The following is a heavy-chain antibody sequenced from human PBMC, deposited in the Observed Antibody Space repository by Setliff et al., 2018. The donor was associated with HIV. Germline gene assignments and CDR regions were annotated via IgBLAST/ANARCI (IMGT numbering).Heavy chain of an antibody. Sequence: GASVKVSCKASGYTFTGYYMHWVRQAPGQGLEWMGWINPDSGDTNYAQKFQDRVTMTRDTSVNIAYMQLSRLRSDDTAVYYCARAPTLFGVEYYYFGMDVWGQGTTVTVSS. CDR2: INPDSGDT. D-gene: IGHD3-3*01. CDR1: GYTFTGYY. CDR3: ARAPTLFGVEYYYFGMDV. J-gene: IGHJ6*02. V-gene: IGHV1-2*02.